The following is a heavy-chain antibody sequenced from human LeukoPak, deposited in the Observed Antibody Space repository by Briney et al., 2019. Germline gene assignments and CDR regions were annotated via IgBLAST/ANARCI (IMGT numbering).Heavy chain of an antibody. V-gene: IGHV4-59*01. CDR3: ARGVRGVNFDF. J-gene: IGHJ4*02. D-gene: IGHD3-10*01. CDR1: GGSISTYY. CDR2: IYYSGST. Sequence: PSETLSLTCTVSGGSISTYYWSWIRQPPGKGLEWIGYIYYSGSTNYNPSLKSRVTISVDTPKNQFSLKLSSVTAADTAVYYCARGVRGVNFDFWGQGTLVTVSS.